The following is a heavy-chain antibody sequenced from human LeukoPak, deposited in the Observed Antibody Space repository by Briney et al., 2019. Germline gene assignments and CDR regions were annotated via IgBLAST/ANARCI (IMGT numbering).Heavy chain of an antibody. Sequence: SQTLSLTCTVSGGSISSGDYYWSWIRQPPGKGLGWIGYIYYSGSTYYNPSLKSRVTISVDTSKNQFSLKLSSVTAADTAVYYCAREHHSRTYYDFWSGYTGGWYFDYWGQGTLVTVSS. CDR1: GGSISSGDYY. CDR3: AREHHSRTYYDFWSGYTGGWYFDY. D-gene: IGHD3-3*01. V-gene: IGHV4-30-4*08. CDR2: IYYSGST. J-gene: IGHJ4*02.